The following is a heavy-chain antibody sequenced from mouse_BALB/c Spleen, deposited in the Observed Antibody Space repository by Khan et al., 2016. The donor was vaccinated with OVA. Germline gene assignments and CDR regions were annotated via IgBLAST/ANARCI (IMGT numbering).Heavy chain of an antibody. CDR2: ISYSGIT. J-gene: IGHJ3*01. Sequence: EVQLQESGPGLVKPSQSLSLTCTVTGYSITSDYAWNWIRQFPGNKLEWMGYISYSGITSYTPSLKSRISITRDTAKNQFFLPLNSVTPEDTATYYCVRSGSDYYGSSSFAYWGQGTLVTVSA. CDR1: GYSITSDYA. V-gene: IGHV3-2*02. CDR3: VRSGSDYYGSSSFAY. D-gene: IGHD1-1*01.